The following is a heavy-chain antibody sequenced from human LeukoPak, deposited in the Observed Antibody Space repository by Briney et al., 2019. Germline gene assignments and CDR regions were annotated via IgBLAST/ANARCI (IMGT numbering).Heavy chain of an antibody. CDR2: IYTSGST. CDR3: ARDSSLSGWFDP. CDR1: GGSISSGSYY. Sequence: SETLSLTCTVSGGSISSGSYYWSWMRQPAGKELGWIGRIYTSGSTIYNPSLKSRVTISLDTSKNQFSLKLSSVTAADTAVYYCARDSSLSGWFDPWGQGTLASLSS. D-gene: IGHD3-10*01. V-gene: IGHV4-61*02. J-gene: IGHJ5*02.